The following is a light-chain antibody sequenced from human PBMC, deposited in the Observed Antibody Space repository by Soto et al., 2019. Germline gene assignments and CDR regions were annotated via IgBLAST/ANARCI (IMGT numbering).Light chain of an antibody. CDR3: QQYNSYSQT. V-gene: IGKV3-15*01. J-gene: IGKJ1*01. Sequence: EIVLTQSPATLSVSPGERVTLSCRASQSVDITSAWYQQKPGQAPRLLIYGISTRATGLPGRFSGSGFGTEFTLTISSLQPDDFATYYCQQYNSYSQTFGQGTKVDIK. CDR2: GIS. CDR1: QSVDIT.